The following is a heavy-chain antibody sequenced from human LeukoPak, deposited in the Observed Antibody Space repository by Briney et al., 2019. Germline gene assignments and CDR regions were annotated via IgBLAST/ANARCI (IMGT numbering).Heavy chain of an antibody. CDR3: ARRVRYYYGSGSYIFWFDP. CDR2: INHSGST. CDR1: GGSFSGYY. V-gene: IGHV4-34*01. J-gene: IGHJ5*02. D-gene: IGHD3-10*01. Sequence: PSETLSLTCAVYGGSFSGYYWSWIRQPPGKGLEWIGEINHSGSTNYNPSLKSRVTISVDTSKNQFSLKLSSVTAADTAVYYCARRVRYYYGSGSYIFWFDPWGQGTLVTVSS.